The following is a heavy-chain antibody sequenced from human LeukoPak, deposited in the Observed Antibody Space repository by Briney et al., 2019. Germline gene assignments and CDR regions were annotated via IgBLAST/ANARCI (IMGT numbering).Heavy chain of an antibody. Sequence: GRSLRLSCAASGFTFSSYGMHWVRQAPGKGLEWVAVISYDGSNKYYADSVKGRFTISRDNSKNTLYLQMNSLRAEDTAVYYCAILLAVPIFDYWGQGTLVTVSP. CDR3: AILLAVPIFDY. V-gene: IGHV3-30*03. J-gene: IGHJ4*02. CDR1: GFTFSSYG. D-gene: IGHD3-3*02. CDR2: ISYDGSNK.